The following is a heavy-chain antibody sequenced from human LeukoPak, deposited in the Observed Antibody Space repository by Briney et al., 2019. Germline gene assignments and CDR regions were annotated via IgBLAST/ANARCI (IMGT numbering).Heavy chain of an antibody. J-gene: IGHJ4*02. CDR2: IYSGGSS. V-gene: IGHV3-66*04. D-gene: IGHD3-3*02. CDR1: GLTVSSNY. Sequence: AGGSLRLSCAASGLTVSSNYMSWVRQAPGKGLEWVSVIYSGGSSYYADSVKGRFTISRDNSKNTVYLQMNSLRVEDTAVYYCARQLAGLAPPGFIDSWGQGTLVTVSS. CDR3: ARQLAGLAPPGFIDS.